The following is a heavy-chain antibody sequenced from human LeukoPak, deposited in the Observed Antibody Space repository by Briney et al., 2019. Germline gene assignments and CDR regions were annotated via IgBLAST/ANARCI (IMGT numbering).Heavy chain of an antibody. CDR3: AKRGVVIRVILVGFHKEAYYFDS. Sequence: GGSLRLSCAVSGITLSNYGMSWVRQAPGRGLEWVAGVSDSGGRTNYADSVKGRFTISRDNPKNTLYLQMNSLRAEDTAVYFCAKRGVVIRVILVGFHKEAYYFDSWGQGALVTVSS. CDR1: GITLSNYG. V-gene: IGHV3-23*01. D-gene: IGHD3-22*01. CDR2: VSDSGGRT. J-gene: IGHJ4*02.